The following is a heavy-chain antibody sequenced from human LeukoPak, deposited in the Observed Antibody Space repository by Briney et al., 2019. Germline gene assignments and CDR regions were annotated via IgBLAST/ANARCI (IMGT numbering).Heavy chain of an antibody. CDR3: ARAPYTSGWYFAFDY. CDR1: GFTFSTYT. J-gene: IGHJ4*02. Sequence: GGSLRLSCAASGFTFSTYTMHWVRQAPGKGLEWVALISYEGSKQDYADSVKGRFTISRDNSQNTLYPEINSLRTEDTAVYYCARAPYTSGWYFAFDYWGQGTLVTVSS. V-gene: IGHV3-30-3*01. D-gene: IGHD6-19*01. CDR2: ISYEGSKQ.